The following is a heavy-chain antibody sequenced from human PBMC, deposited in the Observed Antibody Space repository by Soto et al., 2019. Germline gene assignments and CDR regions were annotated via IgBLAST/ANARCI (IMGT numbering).Heavy chain of an antibody. CDR2: ISGSGGST. D-gene: IGHD7-27*01. CDR1: GFSFSSYA. CDR3: AKDAAPYATWVDY. J-gene: IGHJ4*02. Sequence: EVQLLESGGGLVQPGGSLRLSCAASGFSFSSYAMSWVRQAPGKGLEWVSVISGSGGSTYYTDSVKGRFTISRDNSKNMLYLQMTSLRAEDTAIYYCAKDAAPYATWVDYWGQGTLVTVSS. V-gene: IGHV3-23*01.